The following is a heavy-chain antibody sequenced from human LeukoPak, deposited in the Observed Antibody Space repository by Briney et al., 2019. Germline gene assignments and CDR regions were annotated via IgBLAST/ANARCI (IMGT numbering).Heavy chain of an antibody. CDR2: ISSSGSTI. J-gene: IGHJ6*02. CDR1: GFTFSDYY. CDR3: ARVYDSSGYYTFYYYGMDV. D-gene: IGHD3-22*01. Sequence: GGSLRLSCAASGFTFSDYYMSWIRQAPGKGLEWDSYISSSGSTIYYADSVKGRFTISRDNAKNSLYLQMNSLRAEDTAVYYCARVYDSSGYYTFYYYGMDVWGQGTTVTVSS. V-gene: IGHV3-11*01.